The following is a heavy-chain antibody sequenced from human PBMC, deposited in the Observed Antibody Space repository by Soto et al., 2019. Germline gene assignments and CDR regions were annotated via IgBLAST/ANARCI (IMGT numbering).Heavy chain of an antibody. Sequence: PGGSLRLSCAASGFTFTNYAMNWVRQAPGKGLEWVSAITGNGVDTYYADSVKGRFTISRDNFKNTLYLQMNSLRAEDTAVYYCEKRATRRSRPGRFDPWGQGTLVTVSS. CDR3: EKRATRRSRPGRFDP. V-gene: IGHV3-23*01. CDR1: GFTFTNYA. D-gene: IGHD6-13*01. CDR2: ITGNGVDT. J-gene: IGHJ5*02.